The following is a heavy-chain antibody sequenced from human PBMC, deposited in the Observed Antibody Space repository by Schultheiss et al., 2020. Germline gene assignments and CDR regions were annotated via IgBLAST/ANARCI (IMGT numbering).Heavy chain of an antibody. J-gene: IGHJ5*02. CDR3: ARADGDYVEWFDP. CDR1: GGSISSGGYY. CDR2: IYYSGST. Sequence: SETLSLTCTVSGGSISSGGYYWSWIRQLPGKGLEWIGFIYYSGSTYYNPSLKGRVTISVDTSKNQFSLKLSSVTAADTAVYYCARADGDYVEWFDPWGQGTLVTVS. D-gene: IGHD4-17*01. V-gene: IGHV4-31*03.